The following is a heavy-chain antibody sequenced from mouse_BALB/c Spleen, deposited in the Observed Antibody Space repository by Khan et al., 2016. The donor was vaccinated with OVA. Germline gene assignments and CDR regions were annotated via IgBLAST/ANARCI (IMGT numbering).Heavy chain of an antibody. CDR3: TRGTTAPYVMEY. CDR2: IYPGSGSP. D-gene: IGHD1-2*01. V-gene: IGHV1S22*01. Sequence: LQQSGSELVSPGASVKLSCKTSGYTFSTYWMHWVKQRPGQGLKWIGNIYPGSGSPNYDEKFKSKATLTVDTSSTTAYMQLSSLTSEDSAVYYCTRGTTAPYVMEYWGQGTSVTVSS. J-gene: IGHJ4*01. CDR1: GYTFSTYW.